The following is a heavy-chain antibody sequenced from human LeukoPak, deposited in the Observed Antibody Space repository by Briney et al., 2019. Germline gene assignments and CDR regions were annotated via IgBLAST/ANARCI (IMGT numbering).Heavy chain of an antibody. D-gene: IGHD6-19*01. CDR2: INPSGGST. J-gene: IGHJ4*02. CDR1: GYTFTIYY. CDR3: ARSIAVAGTRLDY. Sequence: ASVTVSCTASGYTFTIYYMHWVRQAPGQGLGWMGLINPSGGSTSYAQKFQGRVTMTRDTSTSTVYMELSSLRSEDTAVYYCARSIAVAGTRLDYWGQGTLVTVSS. V-gene: IGHV1-46*01.